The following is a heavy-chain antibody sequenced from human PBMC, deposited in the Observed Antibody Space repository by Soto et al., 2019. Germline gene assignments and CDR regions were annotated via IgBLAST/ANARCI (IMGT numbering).Heavy chain of an antibody. J-gene: IGHJ4*02. D-gene: IGHD3-22*01. CDR2: IYSSGST. Sequence: SETLSLTCTVSGGSISSYYWNWVRQPAGEGLEWIGRIYSSGSTNYNPSLKSRVTMSVDTSKNQFSLKLTSVTAADTAVYYCARSRTSDTSNYYYYFDYWGQGALVTVSS. CDR1: GGSISSYY. CDR3: ARSRTSDTSNYYYYFDY. V-gene: IGHV4-4*07.